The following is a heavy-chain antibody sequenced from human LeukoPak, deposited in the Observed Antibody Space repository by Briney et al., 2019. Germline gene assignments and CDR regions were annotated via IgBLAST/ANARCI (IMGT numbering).Heavy chain of an antibody. V-gene: IGHV3-33*05. CDR2: ITNDGNYE. CDR3: ARDSITGDNSLDF. D-gene: IGHD7-27*01. CDR1: GFTFSTYG. J-gene: IGHJ4*02. Sequence: GRSLRLSCAASGFTFSTYGMHWVRQAPGKGLDWVAVITNDGNYEKYADAVRGRFTISRDNSKNTLYLQMNSLSAEDTAVYYCARDSITGDNSLDFWGRGTLVTVSS.